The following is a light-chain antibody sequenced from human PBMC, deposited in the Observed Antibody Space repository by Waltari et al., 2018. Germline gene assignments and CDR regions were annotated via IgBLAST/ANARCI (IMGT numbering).Light chain of an antibody. J-gene: IGLJ3*02. Sequence: QSVLTQPPSASGTPGQRVTISCSGSSSNIGGYYVSWYPQLPGTAPKLLISENTQRPSGVPDRFSGSKSGTSASLAISGLRSEDEADYYCATWDDRLSGRVFGGGTKLTVL. CDR3: ATWDDRLSGRV. V-gene: IGLV1-47*01. CDR1: SSNIGGYY. CDR2: ENT.